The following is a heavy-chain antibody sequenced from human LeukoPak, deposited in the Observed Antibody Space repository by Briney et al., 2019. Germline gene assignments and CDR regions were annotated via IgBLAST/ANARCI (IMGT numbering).Heavy chain of an antibody. V-gene: IGHV3-72*01. Sequence: PGGSLRLSCAVSGVTFTDYYMDWVRQAPGKGLEWVGRARNKANSYTTDYAASVKGRFTISRDDSKNSLYLKMNSLKTEDTAVYYCARVDCSGGNCFFGHWGQGTLVTVSS. J-gene: IGHJ1*01. CDR1: GVTFTDYY. CDR3: ARVDCSGGNCFFGH. D-gene: IGHD2-15*01. CDR2: ARNKANSYTT.